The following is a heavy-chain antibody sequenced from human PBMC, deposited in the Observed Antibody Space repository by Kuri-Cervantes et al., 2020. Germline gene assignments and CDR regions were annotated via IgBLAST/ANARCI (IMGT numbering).Heavy chain of an antibody. Sequence: GESLKISCAASGLTFDDYGMTWVRQPPGKGLEWVSGINWNDGSTGYADSVKGRFTISRDNAKNSLCLQMNSLRAEDTAVYYCAKDRGSGWYDFDYWGQGTLVTVSS. J-gene: IGHJ4*02. D-gene: IGHD6-19*01. CDR3: AKDRGSGWYDFDY. CDR1: GLTFDDYG. V-gene: IGHV3-20*04. CDR2: INWNDGST.